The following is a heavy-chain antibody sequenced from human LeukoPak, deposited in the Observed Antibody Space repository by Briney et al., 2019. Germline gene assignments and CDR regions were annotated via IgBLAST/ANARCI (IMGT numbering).Heavy chain of an antibody. CDR1: GFSFTDYW. J-gene: IGHJ4*02. D-gene: IGHD3-10*01. CDR3: ARSRFYGSGSYYNY. Sequence: GESLKISCKGSGFSFTDYWIGWVRQMPGKGLEWMGMIYPGDSSTRYSPSFQGQVTISVDKAISTAYLQWSSLKASDTAIYYCARSRFYGSGSYYNYWGQGTLVTVSS. CDR2: IYPGDSST. V-gene: IGHV5-51*01.